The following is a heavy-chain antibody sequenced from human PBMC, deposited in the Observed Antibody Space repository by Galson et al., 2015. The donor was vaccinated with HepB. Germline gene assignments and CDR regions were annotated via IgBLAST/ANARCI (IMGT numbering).Heavy chain of an antibody. Sequence: SLRLSCAGSGFTFSDYYMNWFRQAPGKGLEWVANINQNGREKNYVGSVKGRFTLSRDNARSSLYLQMNSLRSEDTAVYFCARAGAKTPSRHYLDFWGRGTLATVSS. CDR1: GFTFSDYY. V-gene: IGHV3-7*03. D-gene: IGHD3-10*01. CDR3: ARAGAKTPSRHYLDF. CDR2: INQNGREK. J-gene: IGHJ4*02.